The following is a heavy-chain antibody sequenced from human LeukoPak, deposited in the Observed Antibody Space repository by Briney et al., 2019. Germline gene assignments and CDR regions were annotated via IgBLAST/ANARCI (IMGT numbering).Heavy chain of an antibody. V-gene: IGHV1-3*01. CDR3: ASEQHGRFDY. CDR1: GYTFTNYA. Sequence: ASVKVSCKASGYTFTNYAIHWVRQAPGQRLEWMGWINAGNGNTKYSRKFQGRVTITRDTSASTAYMELSSLRSEDTAVYFCASEQHGRFDYWGQGTLATVSS. CDR2: INAGNGNT. D-gene: IGHD6-13*01. J-gene: IGHJ4*02.